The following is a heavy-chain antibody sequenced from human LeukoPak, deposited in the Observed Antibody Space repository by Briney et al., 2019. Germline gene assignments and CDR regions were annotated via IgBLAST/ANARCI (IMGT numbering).Heavy chain of an antibody. CDR2: IKQDGSEK. J-gene: IGHJ3*02. D-gene: IGHD2-2*01. CDR1: GFTFSTYW. V-gene: IGHV3-7*01. CDR3: ARDYLEHLTIVVVPAAPRVGAFDI. Sequence: GGSLRLSCAASGFTFSTYWMSWVRQAPGKGLEWVANIKQDGSEKYYVDSVKGRFTISRDNAKNSLYLQMNSLRAEDTAVYYCARDYLEHLTIVVVPAAPRVGAFDIWGQGTMVTVSS.